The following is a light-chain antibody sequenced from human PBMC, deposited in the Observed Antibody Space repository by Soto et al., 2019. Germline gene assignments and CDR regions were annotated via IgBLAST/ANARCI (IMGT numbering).Light chain of an antibody. V-gene: IGKV3-20*01. J-gene: IGKJ3*01. CDR1: QSVSSSY. CDR3: EQYGSSPGLT. Sequence: EIVLTQSPGTLSLSPGERATLSCRASQSVSSSYLAWYQQKPGRAPRLLIYGASSRATGIPERFSGSGSGTDFTLTISRLELEDFAVYYCEQYGSSPGLTFGPGTKVDIK. CDR2: GAS.